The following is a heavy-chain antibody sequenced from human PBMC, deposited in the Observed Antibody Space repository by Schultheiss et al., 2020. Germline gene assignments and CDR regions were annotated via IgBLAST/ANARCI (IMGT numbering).Heavy chain of an antibody. CDR2: IYYSGST. J-gene: IGHJ6*02. Sequence: SATLSLTCTVSGGSISSGGYYWSWIRQHPGKGLEWIGYIYYSGSTYYNPSLKSRVTISVDTSKNQFSLKLSSVTAADTAVYYCARDRGREEVTGYYYGMDVWGQGTTVTGSS. CDR1: GGSISSGGYY. V-gene: IGHV4-31*03. CDR3: ARDRGREEVTGYYYGMDV. D-gene: IGHD4-23*01.